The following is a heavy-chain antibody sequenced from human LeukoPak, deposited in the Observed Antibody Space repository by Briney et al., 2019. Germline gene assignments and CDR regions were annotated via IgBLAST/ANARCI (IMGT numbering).Heavy chain of an antibody. V-gene: IGHV3-9*03. D-gene: IGHD1-26*01. CDR1: GFTFDDYA. Sequence: GGSLRLSCAASGFTFDDYAMHWVRQAPGKGLEWVSRISWNSGSIGYADSVKGRFTISRDNDKNSLYLQMNSLRAEDMALYYCAKDASGSYGHFDYWGQGTLVTVSS. J-gene: IGHJ4*02. CDR3: AKDASGSYGHFDY. CDR2: ISWNSGSI.